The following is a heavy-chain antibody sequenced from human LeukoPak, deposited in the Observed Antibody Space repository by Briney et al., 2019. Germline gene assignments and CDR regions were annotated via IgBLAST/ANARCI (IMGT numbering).Heavy chain of an antibody. J-gene: IGHJ4*02. CDR2: ISGYNGDK. Sequence: GASVKVSCKASGYAFSTYGISWVRQAPGQGLEWMGWISGYNGDKDYAQKFQGRISMTTGSSATTAYMELRSLRSDDTALYYCARDLTTYGQRTYFDFWGQGTLVTVSS. D-gene: IGHD3-10*01. V-gene: IGHV1-18*01. CDR3: ARDLTTYGQRTYFDF. CDR1: GYAFSTYG.